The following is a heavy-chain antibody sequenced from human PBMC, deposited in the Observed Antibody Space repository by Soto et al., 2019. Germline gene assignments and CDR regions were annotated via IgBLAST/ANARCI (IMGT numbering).Heavy chain of an antibody. CDR3: ASPFSPLRWIDY. D-gene: IGHD2-2*03. J-gene: IGHJ4*02. V-gene: IGHV3-23*01. CDR2: ISGSGGRT. Sequence: EVQLLESGGGLVQPGGSLRLSCAASGFTFSSYAMSWVRQAPGKGLEWVSAISGSGGRTYYAGSVKGRFTISRDDSKNTWYLQMNSLRAEDTAVYYCASPFSPLRWIDYWGQGTLVTVSS. CDR1: GFTFSSYA.